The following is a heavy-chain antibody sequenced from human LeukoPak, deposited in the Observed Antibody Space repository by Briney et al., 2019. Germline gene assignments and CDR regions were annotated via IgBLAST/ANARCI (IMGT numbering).Heavy chain of an antibody. V-gene: IGHV3-23*01. Sequence: PGGSLRLSCAGSGFTFSSYAMTWVRQAPGKGLEWVSVISGSGGSTYYADSVKGRFTISRDNSKNTLYLQMNSLRAEDTAVYYCAKANRGDSSGYYRIIDYYYYGMDVWGQGTTVTVSS. CDR1: GFTFSSYA. J-gene: IGHJ6*02. D-gene: IGHD3-22*01. CDR2: ISGSGGST. CDR3: AKANRGDSSGYYRIIDYYYYGMDV.